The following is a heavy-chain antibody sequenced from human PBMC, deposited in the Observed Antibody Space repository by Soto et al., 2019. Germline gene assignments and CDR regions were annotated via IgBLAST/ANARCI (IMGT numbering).Heavy chain of an antibody. V-gene: IGHV3-49*05. CDR1: GFTFGDYA. J-gene: IGHJ6*02. Sequence: KPGGSLRLSCTASGFTFGDYAMSWFRQAPGKGLEWVGFIRSKAYGGTTEYAASVKGRFTISRDDSKSIAYLQMNSLKTEDTAVYYCTRDVGYSGYDTMGPGRYGMDVWGQGTTVTVSS. CDR2: IRSKAYGGTT. D-gene: IGHD5-12*01. CDR3: TRDVGYSGYDTMGPGRYGMDV.